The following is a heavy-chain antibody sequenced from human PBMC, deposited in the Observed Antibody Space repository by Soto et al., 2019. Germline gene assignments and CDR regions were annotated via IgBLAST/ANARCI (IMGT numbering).Heavy chain of an antibody. D-gene: IGHD6-19*01. CDR1: GFTFSSYA. J-gene: IGHJ6*02. Sequence: GGSLRLSCAASGFTFSSYAMHWVRQAPGKGLEWVAVISYDGSNKYYADSVKGRFTISRDNSKNTLYLQMNSLRAEDTAVYYCARDLGYSSGWYYYYGMDVWGQGTTVTVS. V-gene: IGHV3-30-3*01. CDR3: ARDLGYSSGWYYYYGMDV. CDR2: ISYDGSNK.